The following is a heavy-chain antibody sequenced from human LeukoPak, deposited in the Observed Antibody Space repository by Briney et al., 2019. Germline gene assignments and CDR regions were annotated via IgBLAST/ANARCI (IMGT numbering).Heavy chain of an antibody. D-gene: IGHD6-19*01. CDR3: ARLYSSGWYFDY. CDR1: GGSVSSGSYY. J-gene: IGHJ4*02. CDR2: IYYSGST. Sequence: PSETRSRTCTVSGGSVSSGSYYWSWIRQPPGKGLEWIGYIYYSGSTNYNPSLKSRVTISVDTSKNQFSLKLSSVTAADTAVYYCARLYSSGWYFDYWGQGTLVTVSS. V-gene: IGHV4-61*01.